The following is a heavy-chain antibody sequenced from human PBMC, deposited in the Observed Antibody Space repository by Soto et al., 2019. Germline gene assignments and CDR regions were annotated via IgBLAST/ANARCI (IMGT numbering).Heavy chain of an antibody. CDR1: GGTFSSYA. J-gene: IGHJ5*02. Sequence: SVKVSCKASGGTFSSYAISWVRQAPGQGLEWMGGIIPIFGTANYAQKFQGRVTIAADESTSTAYMELSSLRSEDTAVYYCARAGGRGYSYGYLAWFDPWGQGTLVTVS. D-gene: IGHD5-18*01. CDR3: ARAGGRGYSYGYLAWFDP. CDR2: IIPIFGTA. V-gene: IGHV1-69*13.